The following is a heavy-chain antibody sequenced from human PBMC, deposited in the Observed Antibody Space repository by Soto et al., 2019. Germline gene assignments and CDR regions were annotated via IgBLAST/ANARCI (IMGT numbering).Heavy chain of an antibody. CDR3: AKDDIGGLLEY. CDR2: ISGSGGST. D-gene: IGHD3-9*01. V-gene: IGHV3-23*01. J-gene: IGHJ4*02. CDR1: GFTFSSYA. Sequence: SLRLFCAASGFTFSSYAMSWVRQSPGKGLEWVSAISGSGGSTYYADSVKGRFTISRDNSKNTLYLQMNSLRAEDTAVYYCAKDDIGGLLEYWGQGTLLTVSS.